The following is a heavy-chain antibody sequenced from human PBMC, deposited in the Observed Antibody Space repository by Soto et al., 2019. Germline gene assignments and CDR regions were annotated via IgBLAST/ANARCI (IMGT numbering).Heavy chain of an antibody. Sequence: EVQLVESGGGLIQPGGSLRLSCVVSGFTVSSSNYMSWVRQAPGKGLEWVSVIYTGGTTYYADSVKGRFTISRDNSKHTLYLPMNSLRAEDTAVYYCHGYGYWGQGTLVTVSS. CDR1: GFTVSSSNY. CDR3: HGYGY. J-gene: IGHJ4*02. CDR2: IYTGGTT. D-gene: IGHD5-12*01. V-gene: IGHV3-53*01.